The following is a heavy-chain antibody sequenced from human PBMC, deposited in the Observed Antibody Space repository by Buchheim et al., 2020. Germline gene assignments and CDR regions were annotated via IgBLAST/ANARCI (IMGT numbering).Heavy chain of an antibody. V-gene: IGHV3-23*04. CDR3: AKGVDTCSGGSCYGGCYYYYGMDV. Sequence: EVQLVESGGGLVQPGGSLRLSCAASGFTFSSYAMSWVRQAPGKGLEWVSAISGSGGSTYYADSVKGRFTISRDNSKNTLYLQMNSLRAEDTAVYYCAKGVDTCSGGSCYGGCYYYYGMDVWGQGTT. CDR2: ISGSGGST. D-gene: IGHD2-15*01. J-gene: IGHJ6*02. CDR1: GFTFSSYA.